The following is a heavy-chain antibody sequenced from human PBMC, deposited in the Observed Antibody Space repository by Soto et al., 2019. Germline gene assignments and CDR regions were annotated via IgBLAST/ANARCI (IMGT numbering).Heavy chain of an antibody. CDR3: AREKYSSSSFGMDV. D-gene: IGHD6-6*01. V-gene: IGHV1-2*04. Sequence: PSVTFSCTSSRYTLTGYWMHRGLQATGQGLEWMGWINPNSGGTNYAQKFQGWVTMTRDTSISTAYMELSRLRSDDTAVYYCAREKYSSSSFGMDVWRQGNTVTGSS. CDR2: INPNSGGT. CDR1: RYTLTGYW. J-gene: IGHJ6*02.